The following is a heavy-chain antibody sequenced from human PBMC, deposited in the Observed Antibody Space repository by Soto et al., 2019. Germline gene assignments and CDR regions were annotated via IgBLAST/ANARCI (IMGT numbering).Heavy chain of an antibody. CDR1: GYTFTSYA. CDR2: INAGNGNT. Sequence: GASVKVSCKASGYTFTSYAMHWVRQAPGQRLEWMGWINAGNGNTKYSQKFQGRVTITRDTSASTAYMELSSLRSEDTAVYYCARDVSTHIVGATLDYWGQGTLVTVSS. J-gene: IGHJ4*02. V-gene: IGHV1-3*01. CDR3: ARDVSTHIVGATLDY. D-gene: IGHD1-26*01.